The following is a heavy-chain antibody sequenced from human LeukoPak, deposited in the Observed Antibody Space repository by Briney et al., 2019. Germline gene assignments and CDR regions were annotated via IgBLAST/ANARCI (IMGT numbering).Heavy chain of an antibody. D-gene: IGHD6-19*01. CDR1: GFTFSSYG. Sequence: GGSLRLSCAASGFTFSSYGMHWVRQAPGKGLEWVAVISYDGSNKYYADSVKGRFTISRDNSKNTLYLQMNSLRAEDTAVYYCAKDDSVAGMGGYLDYWGQGTLVTVSS. CDR3: AKDDSVAGMGGYLDY. CDR2: ISYDGSNK. J-gene: IGHJ4*02. V-gene: IGHV3-30*18.